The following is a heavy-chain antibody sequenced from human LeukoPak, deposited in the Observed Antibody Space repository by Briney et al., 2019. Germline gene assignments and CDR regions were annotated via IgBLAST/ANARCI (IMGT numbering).Heavy chain of an antibody. CDR3: ARHSDGDFWGGYGPHYMDV. Sequence: SETLSFTCTVSGGSISSYYWSWIRQPPGKGLEWIGYIYTSGSTNYNPSLKSRVTISVDTSKNQFSLKLSSVTAADTAVYYCARHSDGDFWGGYGPHYMDVWGKGTTVTVSS. V-gene: IGHV4-4*09. CDR1: GGSISSYY. CDR2: IYTSGST. D-gene: IGHD3-3*01. J-gene: IGHJ6*03.